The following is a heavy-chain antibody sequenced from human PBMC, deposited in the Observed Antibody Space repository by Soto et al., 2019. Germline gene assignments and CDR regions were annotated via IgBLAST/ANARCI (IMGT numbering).Heavy chain of an antibody. J-gene: IGHJ6*02. CDR3: ARAPRGAIYFAMDV. D-gene: IGHD3-10*01. Sequence: KTSETLSLTCTVSGGSISDSYWSWIRQPAGKGLEWIGRMYISGSTNYNPSLKSRVTMSVDSSKNQLSLKLSSVTAADTAVYYCARAPRGAIYFAMDVWGQGTTVTVSS. CDR2: MYISGST. V-gene: IGHV4-4*07. CDR1: GGSISDSY.